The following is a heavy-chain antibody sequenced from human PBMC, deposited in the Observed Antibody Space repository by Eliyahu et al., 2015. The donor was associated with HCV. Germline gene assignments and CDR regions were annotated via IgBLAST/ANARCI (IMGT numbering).Heavy chain of an antibody. V-gene: IGHV3-23*01. J-gene: IGHJ6*02. Sequence: VQLLESGGGLVQPGXSLXLTXAASGFTFRTFAMNWVRQGPGKGLEWVSTIRDNGADTYYADSVKGRFTISRDNFKDTLYLQMNRLRDEDTGTYYCARENAVDVWGQGTTVTVSS. D-gene: IGHD2-8*01. CDR3: ARENAVDV. CDR1: GFTFRTFA. CDR2: IRDNGADT.